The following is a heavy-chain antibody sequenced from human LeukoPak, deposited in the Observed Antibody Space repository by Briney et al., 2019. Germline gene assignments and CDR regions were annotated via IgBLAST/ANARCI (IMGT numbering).Heavy chain of an antibody. Sequence: GGSLRLSCAASGFTFSSYAMSWVRQAPGKGLEWVSAIGGSDGSTYYADSVKGRFTISRDNSKNTLYLQMNSLEDEDTAVYHCARGSSGWPYYFDYGGRGALVTVS. CDR1: GFTFSSYA. CDR2: IGGSDGST. V-gene: IGHV3-23*01. D-gene: IGHD6-19*01. J-gene: IGHJ4*02. CDR3: ARGSSGWPYYFDY.